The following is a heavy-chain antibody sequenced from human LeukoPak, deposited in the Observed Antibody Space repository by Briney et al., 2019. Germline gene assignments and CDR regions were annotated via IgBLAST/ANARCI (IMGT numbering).Heavy chain of an antibody. CDR3: ASQLHTVTTPLFDY. CDR1: GFTFNRYN. Sequence: PGGSLRLSCAASGFTFNRYNMNWVRRAPGKGLEWVSSISTSSSYIYYADSVRGRFTISRDNAKNSLYLQMNSLRAEDTAVYYCASQLHTVTTPLFDYWGQGTLVTVSS. CDR2: ISTSSSYI. V-gene: IGHV3-21*01. J-gene: IGHJ4*02. D-gene: IGHD4-17*01.